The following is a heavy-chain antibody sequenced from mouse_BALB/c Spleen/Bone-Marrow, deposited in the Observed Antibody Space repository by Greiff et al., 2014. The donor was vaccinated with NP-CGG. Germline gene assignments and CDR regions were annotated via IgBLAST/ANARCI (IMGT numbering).Heavy chain of an antibody. CDR2: ISSGDGYT. D-gene: IGHD1-1*01. J-gene: IGHJ3*01. CDR3: ARQRGGGYYGFFAC. Sequence: EVQVVESGGALVKPGGSLKLSCAASGFTFSSYGMSWVRQTPDKRLEWVATISSGDGYTYYPDSVKGRFTISRDNAKNTLYLQMSSLTSEDSAMYYCARQRGGGYYGFFACWGQGTLVTVSA. CDR1: GFTFSSYG. V-gene: IGHV5-6*01.